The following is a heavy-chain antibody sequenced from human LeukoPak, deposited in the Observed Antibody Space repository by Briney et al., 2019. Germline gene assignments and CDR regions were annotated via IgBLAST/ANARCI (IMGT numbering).Heavy chain of an antibody. V-gene: IGHV1-2*02. Sequence: ASVRVSCKASGYSFTGNYMHCVRQAAGQGREWMGWINPNSGGTNYAQKFQGRVTMTRDTTISTANMELSRLRSHDTAVYYCAEDRDYYSSRPLDYWGQGTLVTVSS. D-gene: IGHD3-22*01. CDR2: INPNSGGT. CDR3: AEDRDYYSSRPLDY. J-gene: IGHJ4*02. CDR1: GYSFTGNY.